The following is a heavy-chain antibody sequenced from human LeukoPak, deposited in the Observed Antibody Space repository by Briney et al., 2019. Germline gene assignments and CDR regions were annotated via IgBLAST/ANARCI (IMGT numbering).Heavy chain of an antibody. CDR2: ISSSNITM. D-gene: IGHD4-17*01. CDR1: GFTFSSYS. CDR3: ARDGGYGDYPHFDY. V-gene: IGHV3-48*04. J-gene: IGHJ4*01. Sequence: AGGSLRLSCAASGFTFSSYSMNWVRQAPGKGLEWLSYISSSNITMYYADSVKGRFTISRDNAKKSLYLQMNSLRPDDTAVYYCARDGGYGDYPHFDYWGQGTLVTVSS.